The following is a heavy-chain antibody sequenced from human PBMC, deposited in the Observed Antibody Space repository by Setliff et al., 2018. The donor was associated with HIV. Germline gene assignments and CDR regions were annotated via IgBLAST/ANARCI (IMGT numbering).Heavy chain of an antibody. CDR1: GDSIDNRNW. D-gene: IGHD3-3*01. J-gene: IGHJ4*02. CDR2: FYHSGNT. Sequence: SETLSLTCVVSGDSIDNRNWWSWVRQPPGQGLEWMGEFYHSGNTNYNPSPRSRLTMSVDKSKNQFSLNLRSVTAADTAVYYCAREGSYNDFWSGGMTLDYWGQGALVTVSS. V-gene: IGHV4-4*02. CDR3: AREGSYNDFWSGGMTLDY.